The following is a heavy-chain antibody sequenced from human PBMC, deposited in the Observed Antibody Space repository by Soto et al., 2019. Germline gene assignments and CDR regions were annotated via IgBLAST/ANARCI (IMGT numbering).Heavy chain of an antibody. D-gene: IGHD2-15*01. CDR3: ARGRVVVVVAATRCWCDP. CDR2: IYYSGST. Sequence: QVQLQESGPGLVKPSQTLSLTCTVSGGSISSGGYYWSWIRQHPGKGLEWIGYIYYSGSTYYNPALQSRATISGDTAKNQFPLKPSPVTAADTAANYWARGRVVVVVAATRCWCDPWGRGTLVTVSS. CDR1: GGSISSGGYY. J-gene: IGHJ5*02. V-gene: IGHV4-31*03.